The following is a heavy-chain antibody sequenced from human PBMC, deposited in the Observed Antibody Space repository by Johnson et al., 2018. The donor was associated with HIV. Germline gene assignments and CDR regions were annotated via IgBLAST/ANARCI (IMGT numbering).Heavy chain of an antibody. CDR1: GFTFSNYG. D-gene: IGHD2-21*01. J-gene: IGHJ3*02. CDR3: AKGDPVEGDVDDAFDI. CDR2: IWYDGRNK. V-gene: IGHV3-33*03. Sequence: QVQLVESGGGVVQPGGSLRLSCAASGFTFSNYGMHWVRQAPGKGLEWVAVIWYDGRNKYYADSVKGRITISRDNSKNTLYLQMNSLRAEDTAVYYCAKGDPVEGDVDDAFDIWGQGTMVTVSS.